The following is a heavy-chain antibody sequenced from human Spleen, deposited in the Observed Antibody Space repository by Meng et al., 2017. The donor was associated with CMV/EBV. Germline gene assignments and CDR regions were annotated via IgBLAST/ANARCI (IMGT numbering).Heavy chain of an antibody. D-gene: IGHD6-13*01. Sequence: SFSGSVSSWSRQSPGKRLEWICERTHRGSDTYNPDVESRVSISVATAKNQFSLRMSSVTAADTAVYYCAGRGPSYTSSSSSSGHMDSWGQGTLVTVSS. CDR1: SFSGSV. J-gene: IGHJ4*02. V-gene: IGHV4-34*01. CDR3: AGRGPSYTSSSSSSGHMDS. CDR2: RTHRGSD.